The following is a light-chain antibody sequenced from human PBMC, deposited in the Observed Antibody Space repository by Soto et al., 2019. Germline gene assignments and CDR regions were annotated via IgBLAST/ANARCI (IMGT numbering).Light chain of an antibody. V-gene: IGKV1-9*01. CDR1: QDISSY. CDR3: QQLNRFPRT. CDR2: SAS. Sequence: DLQLTQSPSFLSASVGARVTITCRASQDISSYLAWYQQRPGKVPRFLTHSASTLQSGVPSRFSATRSETTFTLTISSLQPEDIAPYYCQQLNRFPRTFGQGTKV. J-gene: IGKJ1*01.